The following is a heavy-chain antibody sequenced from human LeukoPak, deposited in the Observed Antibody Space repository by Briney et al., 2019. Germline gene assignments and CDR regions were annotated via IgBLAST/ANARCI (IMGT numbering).Heavy chain of an antibody. CDR1: GYTFTSYG. J-gene: IGHJ4*02. D-gene: IGHD6-19*01. CDR3: ARDQSIAVAGTLDY. Sequence: ASVKVSCKASGYTFTSYGISWVRQAPGQGLEWMGWISAYNGNTNYAQKLQGRVTMTTDTSTSTAYMELRSLRSDDTAVYYCARDQSIAVAGTLDYWGQGTLVTVSS. V-gene: IGHV1-18*01. CDR2: ISAYNGNT.